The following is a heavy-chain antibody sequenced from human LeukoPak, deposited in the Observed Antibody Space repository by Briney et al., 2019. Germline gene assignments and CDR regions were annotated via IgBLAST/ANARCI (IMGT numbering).Heavy chain of an antibody. V-gene: IGHV4-59*08. J-gene: IGHJ6*02. CDR3: AARDCSSTNCSFYYYYGMDV. D-gene: IGHD2-2*01. CDR1: GGSISSYY. CDR2: IYNSGNT. Sequence: SETLSLTCPVSGGSISSYYWSWIRQPPGKGLEWIGYIYNSGNTNYNPSLKGRVTISVDTSKNQFSLKLSSVTAADTAVYYCAARDCSSTNCSFYYYYGMDVWGQGTTVTVSS.